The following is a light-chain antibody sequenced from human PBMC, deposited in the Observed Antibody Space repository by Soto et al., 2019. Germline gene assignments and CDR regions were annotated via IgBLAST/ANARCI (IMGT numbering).Light chain of an antibody. CDR2: KVS. J-gene: IGKJ4*01. Sequence: DVVMTQSPLSLPVTLGQPASISCRSSQSLVYSDGNTYLNWFHQRPGQSPRRLIYKVSNRDSGVPDRFRGSGLVIDFTLKISRVEAEDVGIYYCMQGTYWPRLTFGGVTKVEIK. V-gene: IGKV2-30*01. CDR3: MQGTYWPRLT. CDR1: QSLVYSDGNTY.